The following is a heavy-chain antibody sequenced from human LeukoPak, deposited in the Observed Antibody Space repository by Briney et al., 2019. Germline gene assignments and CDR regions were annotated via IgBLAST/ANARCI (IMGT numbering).Heavy chain of an antibody. CDR1: GFTFSTSG. J-gene: IGHJ4*02. CDR3: ATMGGYGSATYYSFDY. V-gene: IGHV3-30*02. Sequence: GGSLRLSCAASGFTFSTSGMHWVRQAPGKRLEWVAFIRFDVSDDYYADSVKGRFTISRDNSKNTLFLQMNGLRADDTAVYYCATMGGYGSATYYSFDYWGQGTLVTVSS. CDR2: IRFDVSDD. D-gene: IGHD3-10*01.